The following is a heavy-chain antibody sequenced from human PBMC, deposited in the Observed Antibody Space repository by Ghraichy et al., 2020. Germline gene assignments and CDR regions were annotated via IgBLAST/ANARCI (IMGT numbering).Heavy chain of an antibody. Sequence: SETLSLTCTVSGGSISSSSYYWGWIRQPPGKGLEWIGSIYYSGSTYYNPSLKSRVTISVDTSKNQFSLKLSSVTAADTAVYYCARVPGIYCSSTSCYSYYYYYYMDVWGKGTTVTVSS. J-gene: IGHJ6*03. D-gene: IGHD2-2*01. CDR1: GGSISSSSYY. V-gene: IGHV4-39*07. CDR3: ARVPGIYCSSTSCYSYYYYYYMDV. CDR2: IYYSGST.